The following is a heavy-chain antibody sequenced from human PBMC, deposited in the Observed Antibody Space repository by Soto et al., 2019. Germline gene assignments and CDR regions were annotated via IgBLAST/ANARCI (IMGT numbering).Heavy chain of an antibody. CDR3: TKDRATHRNY. CDR1: GFTFRNYV. V-gene: IGHV3-30*18. J-gene: IGHJ4*02. CDR2: ISSHGSNK. Sequence: QVQLVESGGGVVQPGRSLSLSCAASGFTFRNYVMHWVRQAPGKGLEWVAVISSHGSNKYYADSVKSRFTISRDNSKNTLYLQMNSLRIEDTAVYYCTKDRATHRNYWGQGTLVTVSS. D-gene: IGHD5-12*01.